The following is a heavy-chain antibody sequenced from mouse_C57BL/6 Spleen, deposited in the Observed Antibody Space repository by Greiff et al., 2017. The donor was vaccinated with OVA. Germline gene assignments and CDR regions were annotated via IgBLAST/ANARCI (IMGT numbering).Heavy chain of an antibody. CDR1: GFTFSDYY. Sequence: EVMLVESEGGLVQPGSSMKLSCTASGFTFSDYYMAWVRQVPGKGLEWVANINYDGSSTYYLDSLKSRFIISRDNAKNILYLQMSSLKPEDTATYYCAREDSAAWFAYWGQGTLVTVSA. D-gene: IGHD3-3*01. CDR2: INYDGSST. V-gene: IGHV5-16*01. J-gene: IGHJ3*01. CDR3: AREDSAAWFAY.